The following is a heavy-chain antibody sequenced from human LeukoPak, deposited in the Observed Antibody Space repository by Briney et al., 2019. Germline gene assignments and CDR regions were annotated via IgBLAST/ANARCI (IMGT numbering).Heavy chain of an antibody. CDR2: INPNSGGT. CDR3: AKCLDYGDLEDMQDFDL. V-gene: IGHV1-2*06. CDR1: GGTFSSYA. D-gene: IGHD4-17*01. J-gene: IGHJ2*01. Sequence: GASVKVSCTASGGTFSSYAISWVRQAPGQGLEWMGRINPNSGGTNYAQKFQGRVTMTRDTSISTAYMELSRLRSDDTAVYYCAKCLDYGDLEDMQDFDLWGRGTLVTVSS.